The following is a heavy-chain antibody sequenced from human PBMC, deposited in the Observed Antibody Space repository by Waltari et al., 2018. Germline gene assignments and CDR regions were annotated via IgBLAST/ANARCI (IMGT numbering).Heavy chain of an antibody. CDR2: IYYSGST. Sequence: QVQLQESGPGLVKPSETLSLTCNVSGCSISSYFWSWIRPPPGKVLEWIVYIYYSGSTNYNPSLKSRVTISVDTSKNQFSLKLSSVTAADTAVYYCARYSRDGYNSYFDYWGQGTLVTVSS. CDR1: GCSISSYF. CDR3: ARYSRDGYNSYFDY. J-gene: IGHJ4*02. D-gene: IGHD5-12*01. V-gene: IGHV4-59*01.